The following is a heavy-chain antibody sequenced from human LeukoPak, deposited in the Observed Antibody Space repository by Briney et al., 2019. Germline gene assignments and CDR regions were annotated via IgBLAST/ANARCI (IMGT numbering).Heavy chain of an antibody. J-gene: IGHJ4*02. D-gene: IGHD2-21*01. CDR2: IKEDGTEI. CDR1: GFTFSNYW. CDR3: ASQFWWAAVVGPALDC. Sequence: GGALRLSCAASGFTFSNYWMSWVRQAPGKGLEWVANIKEDGTEIYHVDSVKGRFTISRDNAKNSLYLQLSSLRAEDTAVYYCASQFWWAAVVGPALDCWGQGSLVT. V-gene: IGHV3-7*05.